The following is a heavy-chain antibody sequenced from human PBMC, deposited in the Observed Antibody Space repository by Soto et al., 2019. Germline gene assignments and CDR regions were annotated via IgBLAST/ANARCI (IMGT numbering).Heavy chain of an antibody. CDR2: ITDSGGTT. V-gene: IGHV3-23*01. Sequence: VGSLRLSCAASGFTFTNVAMTWVRQAPGKGLEWVSSITDSGGTTDYADSVKGRLTISRDNSKSTLYLQMNNLRADDTAVYYCAKLYWNPRYFDYWGQGARVTVPQ. J-gene: IGHJ4*02. D-gene: IGHD1-1*01. CDR1: GFTFTNVA. CDR3: AKLYWNPRYFDY.